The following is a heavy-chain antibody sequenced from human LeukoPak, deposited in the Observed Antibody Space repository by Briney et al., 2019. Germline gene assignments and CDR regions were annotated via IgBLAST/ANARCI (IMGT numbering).Heavy chain of an antibody. CDR3: ARASAPSIAACLGNWFDP. D-gene: IGHD6-6*01. J-gene: IGHJ5*02. Sequence: ASVKVSCKASGYTFTGYYMHWVRQAPGQGLEWMGWINPNSGGTNYAQKFQGRVTMTRDTSISTAYMELSRLRSDDTAVYYCARASAPSIAACLGNWFDPWGQGTLVTVSS. CDR2: INPNSGGT. V-gene: IGHV1-2*02. CDR1: GYTFTGYY.